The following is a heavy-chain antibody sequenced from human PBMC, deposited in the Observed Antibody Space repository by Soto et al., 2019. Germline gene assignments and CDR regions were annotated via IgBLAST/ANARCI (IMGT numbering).Heavy chain of an antibody. CDR2: ISGSGGST. V-gene: IGHV3-23*01. CDR1: GFTFSSYA. Sequence: GGSLRLSCAASGFTFSSYAMSWVRQAPGKGLEWVSSISGSGGSTYYADSVKGRFTISRDNSKNTLYLQLNSLRDEDVVKGGLTTTKSNSKKRTLLKMKSLWVEDTTVNYCYKNGSLEYYYDSRGPPLYYYYGMDVWGKGTTVTVSS. CDR3: TTTKSNSKKRTLLKMKSLWVEDTTVNYCYKNGSLEYYYDSRGPPLYYYYGMDV. J-gene: IGHJ6*04. D-gene: IGHD3-3*01.